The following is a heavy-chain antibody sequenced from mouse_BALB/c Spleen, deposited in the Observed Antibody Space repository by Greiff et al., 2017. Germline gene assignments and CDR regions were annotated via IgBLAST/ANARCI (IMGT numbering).Heavy chain of an antibody. CDR1: GFSLTSYG. V-gene: IGHV2-9*02. D-gene: IGHD3-2*01. CDR3: ARDSDSSGYVWFAY. Sequence: VQLVESGPGLVAPSQSLSITCTVSGFSLTSYGVHWVRQPPGKGLEWLGVIWAGGSTNYNSALMSRLSISKDNSKSQVFLKMNSLQTDDTAMYYCARDSDSSGYVWFAYWGQGTLVTVSA. CDR2: IWAGGST. J-gene: IGHJ3*01.